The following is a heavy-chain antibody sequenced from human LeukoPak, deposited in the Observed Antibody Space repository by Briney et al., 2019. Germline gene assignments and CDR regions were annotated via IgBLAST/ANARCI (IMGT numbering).Heavy chain of an antibody. CDR3: ARHYSSGWYFDL. CDR2: IYYSGST. J-gene: IGHJ2*01. CDR1: GASISSYY. Sequence: SETLSLTCTVSGASISSYYWSWIRQPPGKGLEWIGYIYYSGSTNYNPSLKSRVTISVDTSKNQFSLKLSSVTAADTAVYYCARHYSSGWYFDLWGRGTLVTVPS. V-gene: IGHV4-59*08. D-gene: IGHD6-19*01.